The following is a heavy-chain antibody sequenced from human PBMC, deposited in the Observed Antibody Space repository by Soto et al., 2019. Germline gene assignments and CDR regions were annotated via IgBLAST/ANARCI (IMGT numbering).Heavy chain of an antibody. CDR1: GFTFSSYG. CDR2: IRYDGSNK. J-gene: IGHJ4*02. D-gene: IGHD1-1*01. Sequence: GGSLRLSCAASGFTFSSYGMHWVRQAPGKGLEWVAVIRYDGSNKYYADSVKGRFTISRDNSKNTLYLQMNSLKAEDTAVYYCARDSNDLQLLDHAGTFDYWGQGTLVTVSS. CDR3: ARDSNDLQLLDHAGTFDY. V-gene: IGHV3-33*01.